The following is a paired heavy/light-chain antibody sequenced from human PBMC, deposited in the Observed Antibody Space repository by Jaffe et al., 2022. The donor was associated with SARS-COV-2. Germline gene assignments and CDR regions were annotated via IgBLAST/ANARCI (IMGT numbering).Light chain of an antibody. Sequence: EIVLTQSPGTLSLSPGERATLSCRSSQSVSSIYLAWYQQKPGQAPRLLIYGASSRATGIPDRFSGSGSGTDFTLTISRLEPEDFAVYYCQQYVSSPLTFGQGTKVEIK. J-gene: IGKJ1*01. CDR3: QQYVSSPLT. CDR1: QSVSSIY. V-gene: IGKV3-20*01. CDR2: GAS.
Heavy chain of an antibody. CDR2: ISSSSSYI. J-gene: IGHJ4*02. D-gene: IGHD2-15*01. CDR3: ARAKPQGQLGSHYIGFSLDY. CDR1: GFTFSSYT. Sequence: EVQLVESGGGLVKPGGSLRLSCAASGFTFSSYTMNWVRQAPGKGLEWVSSISSSSSYIFYADSVKGRFTISRDNAKSSLYLQMNSLRAEDTAVYYCARAKPQGQLGSHYIGFSLDYWGQGTLVTVSS. V-gene: IGHV3-21*01.